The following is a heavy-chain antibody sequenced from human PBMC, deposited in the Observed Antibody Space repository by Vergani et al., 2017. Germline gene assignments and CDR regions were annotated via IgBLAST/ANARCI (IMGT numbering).Heavy chain of an antibody. J-gene: IGHJ6*03. CDR1: GFTFSDYY. CDR3: ARNRSTWYLFFYYHNMDV. D-gene: IGHD6-13*01. V-gene: IGHV3-11*04. CDR2: ISSSGSTI. Sequence: QVQLVESGGGLVKPGGSLRLSCAASGFTFSDYYMSWIRQAPGKGLEWVSYISSSGSTIYYADSVKGRFTISRDNAKNSLFLQMNSLRAEDTAVYYCARNRSTWYLFFYYHNMDVWGRGTTITVSS.